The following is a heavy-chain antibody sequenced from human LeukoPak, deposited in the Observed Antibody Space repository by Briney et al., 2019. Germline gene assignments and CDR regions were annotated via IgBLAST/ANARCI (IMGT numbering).Heavy chain of an antibody. J-gene: IGHJ4*02. CDR3: ASRYCSSGSCYGTYFDY. CDR2: IIPIFGTA. CDR1: GGTFSSYA. V-gene: IGHV1-69*06. Sequence: GASVKVSFKASGGTFSSYAISWVRQAPGQGLEWMGGIIPIFGTANYAQKFQGRVTVTADKSTSTAYMELSSLRSEDTAVYYCASRYCSSGSCYGTYFDYWGQGTLVTVSS. D-gene: IGHD2-15*01.